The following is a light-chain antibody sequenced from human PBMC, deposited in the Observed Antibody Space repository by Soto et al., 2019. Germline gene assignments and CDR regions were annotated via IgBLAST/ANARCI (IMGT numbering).Light chain of an antibody. CDR3: QQYNSFSGP. Sequence: DIQMTQSPSTLSASVGDRVTITCRASQSISTWLAWYQQKPGKAPKLLIYDASSLQSGVPSRFSGSGSGIEFTLTISRLQPDDFATYYCQQYNSFSGPFCQGTKLEIK. CDR1: QSISTW. J-gene: IGKJ2*01. CDR2: DAS. V-gene: IGKV1-5*01.